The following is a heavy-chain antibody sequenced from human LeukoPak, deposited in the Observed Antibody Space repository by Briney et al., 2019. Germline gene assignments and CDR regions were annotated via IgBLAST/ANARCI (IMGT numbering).Heavy chain of an antibody. CDR3: ARDLSIAAAGDYYYYGMDV. Sequence: SETLSLTCTVSGGSSSSYYWSWIRQPPGKVLEWIGYIYYSGSTNYNPSLKSRVTISVDTSKNQFSLKLSSVTAADTAVYYCARDLSIAAAGDYYYYGMDVWGQGTTVTVSS. CDR1: GGSSSSYY. J-gene: IGHJ6*02. D-gene: IGHD6-13*01. V-gene: IGHV4-59*01. CDR2: IYYSGST.